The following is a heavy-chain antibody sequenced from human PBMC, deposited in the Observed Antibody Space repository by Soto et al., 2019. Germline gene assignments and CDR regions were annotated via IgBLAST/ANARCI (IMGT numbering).Heavy chain of an antibody. CDR2: INPSGGST. V-gene: IGHV1-46*01. CDR3: ARGGVTGMVGEYFDY. Sequence: ASVKVSCKASGYTFTSYYMHWVRQAPGQGLEWMGIINPSGGSTSYAQKFQGRVTMTRDTSTSTVYMELSSLRSEDTAVYYCARGGVTGMVGEYFDYWGQGTLVTVSS. CDR1: GYTFTSYY. D-gene: IGHD7-27*01. J-gene: IGHJ4*02.